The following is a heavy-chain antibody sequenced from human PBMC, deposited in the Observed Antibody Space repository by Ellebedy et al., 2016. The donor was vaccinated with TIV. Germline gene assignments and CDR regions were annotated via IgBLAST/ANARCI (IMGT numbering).Heavy chain of an antibody. V-gene: IGHV1-18*01. CDR2: ISAYNGNT. Sequence: ASVKVSCKASGGTFSSYAISWVRQAPGQGLEWMGWISAYNGNTNYAQKLQGRVTMTTDTSTSTAYMELRSLRSEDTAVYYCATVMRGYFDLWGRGTLVTVSS. J-gene: IGHJ2*01. CDR3: ATVMRGYFDL. CDR1: GGTFSSYA. D-gene: IGHD3-16*01.